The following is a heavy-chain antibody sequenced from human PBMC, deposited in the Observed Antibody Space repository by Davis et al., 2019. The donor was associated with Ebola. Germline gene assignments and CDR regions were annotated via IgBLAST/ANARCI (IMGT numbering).Heavy chain of an antibody. CDR2: INHSGST. CDR3: ARGDNFWSGLNWFDP. V-gene: IGHV4-34*01. J-gene: IGHJ5*02. D-gene: IGHD3-3*01. CDR1: GGSFSSYY. Sequence: MPGGSLRLSCAVYGGSFSSYYWSWIRQPPGKGLEWIGEINHSGSTNYNPSLKSRVTISVDTSKNQFSLKLSSVTAADTAVYYCARGDNFWSGLNWFDPWGQGTLVTVSS.